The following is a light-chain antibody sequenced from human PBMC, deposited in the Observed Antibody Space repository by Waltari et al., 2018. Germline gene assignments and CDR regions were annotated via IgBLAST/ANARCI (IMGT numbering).Light chain of an antibody. CDR3: HHYNQWPYT. J-gene: IGKJ2*01. CDR1: QSISST. CDR2: GAS. V-gene: IGKV3-15*01. Sequence: EIVMTQSPATLSVSPGERATLSCRASQSISSTLAWYQPKPGQAPRLLIYGASTRATGIPARFSGSASGTEFTLTISSVQSEDFAVYYCHHYNQWPYTFGQGTKLEIK.